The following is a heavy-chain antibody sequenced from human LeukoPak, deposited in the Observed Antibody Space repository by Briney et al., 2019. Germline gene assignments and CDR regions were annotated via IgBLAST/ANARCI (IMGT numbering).Heavy chain of an antibody. J-gene: IGHJ3*01. CDR1: GFTFSSYA. D-gene: IGHD3-10*01. Sequence: GGSLRLSCAASGFTFSSYAMSWVRQAPGKGLEWVSAIRGSGDSTYYGDSVKGRFTISRDNSKNTLYLQMNSLRAEDTAVYYCARDRGGLPVWGQGTMVTVSS. CDR3: ARDRGGLPV. CDR2: IRGSGDST. V-gene: IGHV3-23*01.